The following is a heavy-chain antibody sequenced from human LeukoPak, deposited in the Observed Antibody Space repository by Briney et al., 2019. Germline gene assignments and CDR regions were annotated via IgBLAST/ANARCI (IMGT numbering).Heavy chain of an antibody. Sequence: PSDTLSLTCSVSGRSISTYYWRWIRQPPGKGLECIGYHYYSGSTNYNPSLKSRVTISVDTSKNQFSLKLTSVTAADTAVYYCARSSGYDAYYFDYWGQGTLVTVSS. CDR3: ARSSGYDAYYFDY. CDR2: HYYSGST. CDR1: GRSISTYY. D-gene: IGHD5-12*01. J-gene: IGHJ4*02. V-gene: IGHV4-59*08.